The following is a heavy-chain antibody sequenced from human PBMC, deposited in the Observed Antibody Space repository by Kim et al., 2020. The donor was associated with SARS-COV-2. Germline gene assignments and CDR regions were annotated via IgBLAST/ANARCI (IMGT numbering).Heavy chain of an antibody. Sequence: GGSLRLSCAASGFTFGSYDMHWVRQVTGKGLEWVSGIDTTGDPYYPGSVKGRFTISRENAKNSLYLQMNSLRAGDTAVYYCARKRLRGYSGYDSGSDWYFDLWGRGTLVTVSS. V-gene: IGHV3-13*05. D-gene: IGHD5-12*01. J-gene: IGHJ2*01. CDR3: ARKRLRGYSGYDSGSDWYFDL. CDR1: GFTFGSYD. CDR2: IDTTGDP.